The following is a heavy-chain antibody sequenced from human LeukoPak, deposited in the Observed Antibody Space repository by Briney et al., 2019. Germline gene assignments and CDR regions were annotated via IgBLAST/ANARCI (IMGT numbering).Heavy chain of an antibody. CDR3: AKEGKFCSDSRFFAQADS. D-gene: IGHD6-6*01. Sequence: PGGSLRLSCAASGFTMPRFWMHWVRQAPGKGLVWVSRVSGDGSYTDYADSVKGRFTISRDNAKNTLYLQMNSLGAEDTAVYYCAKEGKFCSDSRFFAQADSWGQGTLVTGSS. V-gene: IGHV3-74*01. CDR1: GFTMPRFW. J-gene: IGHJ4*01. CDR2: VSGDGSYT.